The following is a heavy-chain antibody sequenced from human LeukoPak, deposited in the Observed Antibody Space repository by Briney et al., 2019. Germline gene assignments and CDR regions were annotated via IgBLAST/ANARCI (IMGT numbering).Heavy chain of an antibody. CDR2: IKEDGSAT. V-gene: IGHV3-7*02. CDR3: ARGVDFYGSGSYLSDFDY. Sequence: GGSLRLSCAASGFTFSTYWMTWVRQAPGKGPEWVANIKEDGSATYYVDSVKGRFTISRDNAKNSLYLQMNSLRAEDTAVYYCARGVDFYGSGSYLSDFDYWGQGTLVTVSS. D-gene: IGHD3-10*01. CDR1: GFTFSTYW. J-gene: IGHJ4*02.